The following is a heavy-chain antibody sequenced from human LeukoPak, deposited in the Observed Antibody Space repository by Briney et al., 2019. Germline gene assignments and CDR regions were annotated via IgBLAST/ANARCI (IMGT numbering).Heavy chain of an antibody. CDR1: GGSISGGTYY. Sequence: PSETLSLTCTVSGGSISGGTYYWSWIRQHPGKGLEWIGRIYTSGSTNYNPSLKSRVTMSVDTSKNQLSLKLSSVTAADTAVYYCARGCSSTRCYTSHWFDPWGQGTLVTVSS. V-gene: IGHV4-61*02. CDR3: ARGCSSTRCYTSHWFDP. J-gene: IGHJ5*02. CDR2: IYTSGST. D-gene: IGHD2-2*02.